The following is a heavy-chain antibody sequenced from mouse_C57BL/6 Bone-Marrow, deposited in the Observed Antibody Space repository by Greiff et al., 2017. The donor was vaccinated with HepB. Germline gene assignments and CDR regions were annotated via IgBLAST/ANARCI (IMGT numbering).Heavy chain of an antibody. J-gene: IGHJ1*03. Sequence: VQLKESGPELVKPGASVKIPCKASGYTFTDYNMDWVKQSHGKSLEWIGDINPNNGGTIYNQKFKGKATLTVDKSSSTAYLELRSLTSEDTAVYYFARRDYRYFDVWGTGTTVTVSS. CDR2: INPNNGGT. V-gene: IGHV1-18*01. CDR3: ARRDYRYFDV. D-gene: IGHD1-1*02. CDR1: GYTFTDYN.